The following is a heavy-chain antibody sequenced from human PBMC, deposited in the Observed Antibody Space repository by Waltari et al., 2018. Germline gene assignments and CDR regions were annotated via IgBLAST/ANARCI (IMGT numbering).Heavy chain of an antibody. Sequence: EVQLVQSGAEVKKPGESLKISCKGSGYSFTSYWIGWVRQMPGKGLEWMGIIYPGDADPEDSPSCQGKGTTSADKSISTAYLQWSSLKASDTAMYYCARCQVVGATTVLDYWGQGTLVTVSS. D-gene: IGHD1-26*01. CDR2: IYPGDADP. J-gene: IGHJ4*02. CDR3: ARCQVVGATTVLDY. V-gene: IGHV5-51*03. CDR1: GYSFTSYW.